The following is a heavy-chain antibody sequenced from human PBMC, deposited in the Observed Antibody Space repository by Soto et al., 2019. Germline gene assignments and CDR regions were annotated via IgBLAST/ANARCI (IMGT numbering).Heavy chain of an antibody. V-gene: IGHV3-23*01. J-gene: IGHJ6*03. Sequence: EVQLLESGGGLVQPGGSLRLSCVVSGFTFGSYAMSWVRQAPEKGPECVAILGGNGFTTYYAASVKGRFTISGDKSKSKMFLQMKRLRADATGVYYCATALHPSLNLFSSMDVWGRGTSVTVSS. CDR3: ATALHPSLNLFSSMDV. CDR1: GFTFGSYA. CDR2: LGGNGFTT. D-gene: IGHD2-2*01.